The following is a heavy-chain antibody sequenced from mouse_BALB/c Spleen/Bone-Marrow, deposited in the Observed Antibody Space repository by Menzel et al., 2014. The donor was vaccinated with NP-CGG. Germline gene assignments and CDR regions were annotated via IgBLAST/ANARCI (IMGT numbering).Heavy chain of an antibody. CDR3: ARHHRYAYYFDY. J-gene: IGHJ2*01. D-gene: IGHD2-14*01. V-gene: IGHV1S81*02. CDR1: GYTFTSYW. Sequence: VQLQESGAELVKPGASVKLSCKASGYTFTSYWMHWVKQRPGQGLEWIGEINPSNGRTNYNEKFKGKATLTVDTSSSTTYVDLSSLTSEDSAVYYCARHHRYAYYFDYWGQGTTLTVSS. CDR2: INPSNGRT.